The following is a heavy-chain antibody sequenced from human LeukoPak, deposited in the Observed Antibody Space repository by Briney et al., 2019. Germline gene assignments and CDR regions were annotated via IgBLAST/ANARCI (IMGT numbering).Heavy chain of an antibody. J-gene: IGHJ5*02. CDR2: ISDYNGNT. Sequence: ASVKVSCKASGYTFTSYGISWVRQAPGQGLEWMGWISDYNGNTNYAQKLQGRVTMTTDTSSSTAYMELRSLRSDDTAVYYCARDLYRDSLPVSWFDPWGQGTLVTVSS. V-gene: IGHV1-18*01. CDR3: ARDLYRDSLPVSWFDP. D-gene: IGHD4-11*01. CDR1: GYTFTSYG.